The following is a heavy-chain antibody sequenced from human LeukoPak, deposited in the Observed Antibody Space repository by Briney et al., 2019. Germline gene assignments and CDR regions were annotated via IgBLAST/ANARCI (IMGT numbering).Heavy chain of an antibody. Sequence: GGSLRLSCAASGFTFSSYGMHWVRQAPGKGLEWVAFIRYDGSNTYYADSVKGRFTISRDNSKNTLYLQMNSLRAEDTAVYYCAKIVVVTANRDYWGQGTLVTVSS. CDR3: AKIVVVTANRDY. CDR2: IRYDGSNT. CDR1: GFTFSSYG. J-gene: IGHJ4*02. V-gene: IGHV3-30*02. D-gene: IGHD2-21*02.